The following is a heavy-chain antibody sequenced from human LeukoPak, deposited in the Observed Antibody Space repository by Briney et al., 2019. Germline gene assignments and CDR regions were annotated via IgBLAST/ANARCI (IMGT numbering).Heavy chain of an antibody. J-gene: IGHJ6*03. Sequence: ASVKVSCKASGYTFTNYDINWVRQATGQGLEWMGWMNPNSGNTGYAQKFQGRVTITRNTSISTAYMELSSLRSEDTAVYYCARALDSSSWYYYYMDVWGKGTTVTVSS. CDR1: GYTFTNYD. V-gene: IGHV1-8*01. CDR2: MNPNSGNT. CDR3: ARALDSSSWYYYYMDV. D-gene: IGHD6-13*01.